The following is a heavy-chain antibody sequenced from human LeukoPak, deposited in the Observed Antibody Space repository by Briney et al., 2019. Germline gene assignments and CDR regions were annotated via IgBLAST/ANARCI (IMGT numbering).Heavy chain of an antibody. J-gene: IGHJ3*02. CDR2: IRGSGGGT. CDR3: ARDPNGDYIGAFDM. V-gene: IGHV3-23*01. Sequence: PGGSLRLSCAASGFIISNDALMWICQSPGKGLDLDSAIRGSGGGTFYADSVKGRFAISRDNSKNTLYLQMNGLRAEDTAVYYCARDPNGDYIGAFDMWGRGTLVTVSS. CDR1: GFIISNDA. D-gene: IGHD4-17*01.